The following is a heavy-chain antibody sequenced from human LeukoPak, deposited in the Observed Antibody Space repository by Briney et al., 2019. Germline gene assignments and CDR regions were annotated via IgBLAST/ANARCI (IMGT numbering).Heavy chain of an antibody. CDR2: VYYSGTP. V-gene: IGHV4-39*07. CDR3: ARTEGQGYSYYALDV. CDR1: GGSISGTYYY. J-gene: IGHJ6*02. D-gene: IGHD1-14*01. Sequence: SETLSLTCTVSGGSISGTYYYWGWIRPPPGKGLEWIGSVYYSGTPYYNPSLKSRVTISVDTSKNQFSLKLTSVTAADTALYYCARTEGQGYSYYALDVWGQGTTVTASS.